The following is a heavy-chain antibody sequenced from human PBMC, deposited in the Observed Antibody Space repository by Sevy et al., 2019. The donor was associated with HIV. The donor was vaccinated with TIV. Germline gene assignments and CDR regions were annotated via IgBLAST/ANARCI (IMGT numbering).Heavy chain of an antibody. CDR2: FDPEDDEK. V-gene: IGHV1-24*01. J-gene: IGHJ4*02. Sequence: ASVKVSCKVSGYTLTELSMHWLRQAPGKGLEWMGTFDPEDDEKIYAQKFQGRVTMTEDTSTDTAYVELSRLRSEDTAVYYCATTKDYYDTSGYPFDSWGQGTLVTVSS. D-gene: IGHD3-22*01. CDR3: ATTKDYYDTSGYPFDS. CDR1: GYTLTELS.